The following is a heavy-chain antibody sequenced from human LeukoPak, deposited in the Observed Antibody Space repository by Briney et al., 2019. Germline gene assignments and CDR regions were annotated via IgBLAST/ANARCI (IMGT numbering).Heavy chain of an antibody. V-gene: IGHV5-51*01. Sequence: GESVKTSCKSSEYSFTSYWIGWVRQMPGEGLEWMGIIYPGDSDTRYSPSFQGQVTISADKSICTLYLQWSSLKASDTAMYYCARGRWDIVVVVAARGKYYFDYWGQGTLVTVSS. J-gene: IGHJ4*02. D-gene: IGHD2-15*01. CDR3: ARGRWDIVVVVAARGKYYFDY. CDR2: IYPGDSDT. CDR1: EYSFTSYW.